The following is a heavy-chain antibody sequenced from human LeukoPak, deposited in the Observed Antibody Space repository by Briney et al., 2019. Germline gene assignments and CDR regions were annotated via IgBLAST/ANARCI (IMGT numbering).Heavy chain of an antibody. CDR2: IYHSGST. V-gene: IGHV4-30-2*01. CDR1: GGSISSGGYY. J-gene: IGHJ3*02. D-gene: IGHD1-26*01. CDR3: ARWATGELGVYEDAFDI. Sequence: SQTLSLTCTVSGGSISSGGYYWSWIRQPPGKGLEWIGYIYHSGSTYYNPSLKSRVTISVDRSKNQFSLKLSSVTAADTAVYYCARWATGELGVYEDAFDIWGQGTMVTVSS.